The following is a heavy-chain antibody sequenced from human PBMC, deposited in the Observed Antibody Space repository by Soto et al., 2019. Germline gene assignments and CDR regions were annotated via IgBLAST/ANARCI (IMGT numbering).Heavy chain of an antibody. D-gene: IGHD6-19*01. CDR3: AREGSYSSGFGCAFDI. Sequence: QVQLVQSGAEVKKPGSSVKVSCKASGGTFSSYTISWVRQAPGQGLEWMGRIIPILGIANYAQKFQGRVTITADKSTSTADMELSSLRSEDTAVYYCAREGSYSSGFGCAFDIWGQGTMVTVSS. J-gene: IGHJ3*02. CDR1: GGTFSSYT. CDR2: IIPILGIA. V-gene: IGHV1-69*08.